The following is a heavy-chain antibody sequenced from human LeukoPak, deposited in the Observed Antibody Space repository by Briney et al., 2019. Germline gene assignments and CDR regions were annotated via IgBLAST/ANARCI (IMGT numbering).Heavy chain of an antibody. D-gene: IGHD3-10*01. J-gene: IGHJ4*02. Sequence: ASVKVSCKASGGTFSSSTFGWVRQAPGQGLEWMGGIIPIFTTANYAQRFQGRVTITADESTSTAYMELSRLRSEDTAVYYCAREVEYYGSGSYWGVFDYWVQGSLVTVSS. CDR2: IIPIFTTA. CDR1: GGTFSSST. CDR3: AREVEYYGSGSYWGVFDY. V-gene: IGHV1-69*13.